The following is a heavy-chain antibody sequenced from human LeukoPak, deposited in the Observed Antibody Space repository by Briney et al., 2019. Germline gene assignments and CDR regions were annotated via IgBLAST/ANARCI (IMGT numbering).Heavy chain of an antibody. CDR3: AKGTDYGDYSNQYYFDY. CDR2: ISWNSGSI. CDR1: GFTFDDYA. V-gene: IGHV3-9*01. D-gene: IGHD4-17*01. J-gene: IGHJ4*02. Sequence: PGGSLRLSCAASGFTFDDYAMHWVRQAPGKGLEWVSGISWNSGSIGYADSVKGRFTISRDNAKNSLYLQMNSLRAEDTALYYCAKGTDYGDYSNQYYFDYWGQGTLVTVSS.